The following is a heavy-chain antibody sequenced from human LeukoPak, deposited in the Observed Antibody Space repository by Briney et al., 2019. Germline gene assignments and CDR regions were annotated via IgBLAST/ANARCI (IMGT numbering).Heavy chain of an antibody. Sequence: GESLRLSCAASGFIFSTYGMHWVRQAPGKGLEWVAIIWFDGNNKYYVDAVKGRFTISRDNSKKTLYLQMNSLRPEDTAVYYCAAGDGYNVATCWGEGSLVAVSS. J-gene: IGHJ4*02. V-gene: IGHV3-33*01. CDR2: IWFDGNNK. CDR3: AAGDGYNVATC. CDR1: GFIFSTYG. D-gene: IGHD5-24*01.